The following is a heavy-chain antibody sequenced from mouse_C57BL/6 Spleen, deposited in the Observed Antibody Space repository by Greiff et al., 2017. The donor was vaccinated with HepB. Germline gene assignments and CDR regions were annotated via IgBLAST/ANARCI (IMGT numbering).Heavy chain of an antibody. V-gene: IGHV1-15*01. CDR2: IDPETGGT. D-gene: IGHD2-4*01. J-gene: IGHJ4*01. CDR1: GYTFTDYE. CDR3: TRYDYDSLYAMDY. Sequence: VQLQESGAELVRPGASVTLSCKASGYTFTDYEMHWVKQTPVHGLEWIGAIDPETGGTAYNQKFKGKAILTADKSSSTAYMELRSLTSEDSAVYYCTRYDYDSLYAMDYWGQGTSVTVSS.